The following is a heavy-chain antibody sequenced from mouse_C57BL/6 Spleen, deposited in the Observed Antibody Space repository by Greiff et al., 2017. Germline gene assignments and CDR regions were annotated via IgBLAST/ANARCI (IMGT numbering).Heavy chain of an antibody. V-gene: IGHV1-55*01. CDR2: IYPGSGST. Sequence: QVQLQQPGAELVKPGASVKMSCKASGYTFTSYWITWVKQRPGQGLEWIGDIYPGSGSTNYNEKFKSKATLTVDTSSSTAYMQLSSLTSEDSAVYYCAKSYGSLWYFDVWGTGTTVTVSS. CDR1: GYTFTSYW. J-gene: IGHJ1*03. D-gene: IGHD1-1*01. CDR3: AKSYGSLWYFDV.